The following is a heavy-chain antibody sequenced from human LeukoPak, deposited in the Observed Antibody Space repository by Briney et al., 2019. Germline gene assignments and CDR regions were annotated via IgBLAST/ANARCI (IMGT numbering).Heavy chain of an antibody. V-gene: IGHV3-23*01. CDR3: AKDMRTLDYFDY. J-gene: IGHJ4*02. Sequence: PGGSLRLSCAASGFTFNNYGMSWVRQAPGKGLEWVSGISGSGGNTYYADSVKGRFTISRDNSKKTLYLQMNSLTVEDTAIYYCAKDMRTLDYFDYWGQGTLVTVSS. CDR2: ISGSGGNT. CDR1: GFTFNNYG. D-gene: IGHD1-1*01.